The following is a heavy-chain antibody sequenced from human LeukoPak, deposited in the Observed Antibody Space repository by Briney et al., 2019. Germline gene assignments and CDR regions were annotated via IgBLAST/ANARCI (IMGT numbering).Heavy chain of an antibody. J-gene: IGHJ6*03. V-gene: IGHV4-39*07. CDR3: ASVQSSWPFVGYYYYMDV. CDR2: IYYSGST. CDR1: GGSISSSSYY. Sequence: SETLSLTCTVSGGSISSSSYYWGWIRQPPGKGLEWIGSIYYSGSTYYNPSLKSRVTISVDTSKNQFSLKLSSVTAADTAVYYCASVQSSWPFVGYYYYMDVWGKGTTVTVSS. D-gene: IGHD6-13*01.